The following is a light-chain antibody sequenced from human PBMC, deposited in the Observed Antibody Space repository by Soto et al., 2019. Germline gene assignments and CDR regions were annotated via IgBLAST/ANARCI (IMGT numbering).Light chain of an antibody. Sequence: QSALTQPASVSGSPGPSITISCTGTSSDVGSYNLVSWYQQHPGKAPKLMISEVSKRPSGISDRFSGSKSGSTASLTISGLQAEDEADYYCCSYAGTSTHTVFGGGTKLTVL. J-gene: IGLJ7*01. CDR3: CSYAGTSTHTV. V-gene: IGLV2-23*02. CDR1: SSDVGSYNL. CDR2: EVS.